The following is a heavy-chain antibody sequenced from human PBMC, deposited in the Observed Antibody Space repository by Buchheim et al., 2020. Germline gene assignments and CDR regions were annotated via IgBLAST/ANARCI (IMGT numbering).Heavy chain of an antibody. Sequence: QVQLVQSGAEVKKPGASVKVSCKASGYTFTNYFLHWVRQAPGQGLEWMGIINPSGGSTNYAQKFQGRVTMTRDTSTSTVYMELTSLRSEDTAVYHCARGQSGTYYDRFDIWGQGT. CDR1: GYTFTNYF. CDR2: INPSGGST. J-gene: IGHJ3*02. V-gene: IGHV1-46*01. D-gene: IGHD1-26*01. CDR3: ARGQSGTYYDRFDI.